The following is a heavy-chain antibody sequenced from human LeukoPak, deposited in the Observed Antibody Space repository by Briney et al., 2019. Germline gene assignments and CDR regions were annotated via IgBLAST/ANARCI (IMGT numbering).Heavy chain of an antibody. D-gene: IGHD3-10*01. CDR3: AKDYDAFGENLDY. Sequence: GGSLRLSCAASGFTFSTYWMHWVRQAPGKGLQWVSFISGNGGTTYYADSVKGRFTISRDNSKNTLFLQMNSLRAEDTAVYYCAKDYDAFGENLDYWGQGTLVTVSS. V-gene: IGHV3-23*01. CDR1: GFTFSTYW. CDR2: ISGNGGTT. J-gene: IGHJ4*02.